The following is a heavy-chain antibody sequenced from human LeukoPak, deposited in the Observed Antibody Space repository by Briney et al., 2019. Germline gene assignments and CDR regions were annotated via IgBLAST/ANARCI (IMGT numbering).Heavy chain of an antibody. CDR2: IIPIFGTA. Sequence: SVKVSCKASGGTFSSYAISWVRQAPGQGLEWMGGIIPIFGTANYTQKFQGRVTITADESTSTAYMELSSLRSEDAAGYYCARDRGGLEWLLYRSGWFDPWGQGTLVTVSS. V-gene: IGHV1-69*13. CDR1: GGTFSSYA. J-gene: IGHJ5*02. D-gene: IGHD3-3*01. CDR3: ARDRGGLEWLLYRSGWFDP.